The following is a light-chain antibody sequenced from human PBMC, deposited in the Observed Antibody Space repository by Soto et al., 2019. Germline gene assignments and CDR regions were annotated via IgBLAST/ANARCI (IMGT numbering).Light chain of an antibody. V-gene: IGLV2-23*01. J-gene: IGLJ1*01. CDR2: EGS. CDR3: CSYAGSSAPYV. CDR1: SSDVGSYNL. Sequence: QSVLTQPASVSGSPGQSITISCTGTSSDVGSYNLVSWYQQHPGKAPKLIIYEGSKRPSGVSNRFSGSKSGNTASLTISGLQAEDEADYFCCSYAGSSAPYVFGIGTKVTVL.